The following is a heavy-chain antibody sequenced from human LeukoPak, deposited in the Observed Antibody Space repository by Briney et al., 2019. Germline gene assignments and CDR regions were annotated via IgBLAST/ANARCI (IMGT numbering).Heavy chain of an antibody. Sequence: GGSLRLSCAASGFTFSSSAMSWVRQAPGEGLEWVSAISGSGDYTYYADSVKGRFTISRDNSKNTVYLQMNSLRAEDTAVYYCAAMIEDYWGQGTLVTVSS. CDR3: AAMIEDY. CDR2: ISGSGDYT. D-gene: IGHD2-2*01. J-gene: IGHJ4*02. V-gene: IGHV3-23*01. CDR1: GFTFSSSA.